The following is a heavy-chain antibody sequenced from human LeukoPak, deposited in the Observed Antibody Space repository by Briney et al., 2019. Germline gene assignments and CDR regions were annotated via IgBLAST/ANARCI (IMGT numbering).Heavy chain of an antibody. Sequence: PSETLSLTCAVYGGSFSGYYWSWIRQPPGKGLEWIGEINHSGSTNYNPSLKSRVTISVDTSKNQFSLKLSSVTAADTAVYYCARGYDFWSASGWFDPWGQGTLVTVSS. CDR3: ARGYDFWSASGWFDP. J-gene: IGHJ5*02. D-gene: IGHD3-3*01. V-gene: IGHV4-34*01. CDR1: GGSFSGYY. CDR2: INHSGST.